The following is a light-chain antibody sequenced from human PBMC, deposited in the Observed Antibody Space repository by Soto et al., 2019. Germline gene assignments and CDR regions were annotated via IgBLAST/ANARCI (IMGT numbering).Light chain of an antibody. V-gene: IGKV1-5*03. CDR1: QSVSSG. CDR3: QQYNSYSWT. CDR2: RAS. Sequence: DIQMTKNNSTLSASVGDRVTITCRAGQSVSSGLAWYQQKPGKASKLLIYRASSLESGVPSRFSGRGSGTEFTLAISSLQPDDFATYYCQQYNSYSWTFGQGTKVDI. J-gene: IGKJ1*01.